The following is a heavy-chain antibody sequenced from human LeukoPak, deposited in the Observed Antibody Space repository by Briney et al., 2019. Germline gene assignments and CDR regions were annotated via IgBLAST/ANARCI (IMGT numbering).Heavy chain of an antibody. CDR1: EFTFSRYW. V-gene: IGHV3-74*01. CDR3: VRDSSVSY. D-gene: IGHD3-22*01. CDR2: INSDGTIT. Sequence: GGSLRLSCAASEFTFSRYWMQWVRQAPGKGLVCVSRINSDGTITNYADSVKGRFTISRDNAKNTLYLQMNSLRAEDTAVYYCVRDSSVSYWGQGTLVTVSS. J-gene: IGHJ4*02.